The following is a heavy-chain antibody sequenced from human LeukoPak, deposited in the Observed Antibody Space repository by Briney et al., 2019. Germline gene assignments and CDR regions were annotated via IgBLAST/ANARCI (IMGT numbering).Heavy chain of an antibody. CDR3: ARGPYSSGWYAFDY. CDR1: GGSISSSSYY. D-gene: IGHD6-19*01. J-gene: IGHJ4*01. CDR2: IYYSGCT. V-gene: IGHV4-39*07. Sequence: SETLSLTCTVSGGSISSSSYYWGWIRQPPGKGLEWIGSIYYSGCTYYNPSLKSRVTISVDTSKNQVSLKLSSVTDADTAVYYCARGPYSSGWYAFDYWGHGTLVTVSS.